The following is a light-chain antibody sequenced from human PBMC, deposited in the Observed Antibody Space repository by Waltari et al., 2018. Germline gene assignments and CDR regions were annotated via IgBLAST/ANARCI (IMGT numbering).Light chain of an antibody. CDR2: DKD. V-gene: IGLV3-19*01. J-gene: IGLJ2*01. CDR1: SLRSYY. Sequence: SSELTQDPAVSVAMGQTVRITCQGDSLRSYYASWYQQRSGQVPILVIYDKDNRPSGVPDRFSGSSSHNTASLTITGAQAEDEASYYCHSRDASGVGGSFGGGTKLTVL. CDR3: HSRDASGVGGS.